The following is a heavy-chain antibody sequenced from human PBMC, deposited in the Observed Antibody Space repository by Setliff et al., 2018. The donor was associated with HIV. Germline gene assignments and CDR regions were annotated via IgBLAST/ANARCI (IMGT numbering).Heavy chain of an antibody. CDR1: GASIRGHY. CDR3: ARSLVPSGYYYGGHAFDI. CDR2: IYYSGNT. J-gene: IGHJ3*02. D-gene: IGHD3-22*01. Sequence: ETLSLTCSVSGASIRGHYWSWIRQSPGKGLEWIGNIYYSGNTNYNPSFKSRVTISVDTSKNQFSLRVNSVTAADTAVYYCARSLVPSGYYYGGHAFDIWGQGTKVTVSS. V-gene: IGHV4-59*08.